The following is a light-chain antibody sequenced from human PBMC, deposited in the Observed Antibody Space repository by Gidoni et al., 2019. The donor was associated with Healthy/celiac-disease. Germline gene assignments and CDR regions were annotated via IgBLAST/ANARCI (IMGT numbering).Light chain of an antibody. CDR3: QQYNNWPSALT. Sequence: EIVMTQSPATLSVSPGERATLSCRASQSVSSNLAWYQQKPGQAPRLLIYGASNRATGIPARFSGSGSGTEFTLTISSLQSEDFAVYYCQQYNNWPSALTFGGGTKVEIK. J-gene: IGKJ4*01. CDR2: GAS. CDR1: QSVSSN. V-gene: IGKV3-15*01.